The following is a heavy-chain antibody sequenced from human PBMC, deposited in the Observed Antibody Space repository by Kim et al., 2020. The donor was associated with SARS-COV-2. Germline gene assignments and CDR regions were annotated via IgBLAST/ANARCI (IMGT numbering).Heavy chain of an antibody. CDR2: ISAYNGNT. J-gene: IGHJ4*02. CDR3: ARERARYCSGGSCPFDY. D-gene: IGHD2-15*01. Sequence: ASVKVSCKASGYTFTSYGISWVRQAPGQGLEWMGWISAYNGNTNYAQKLQGRVTMTTDTSTSTAYMELRSLRSDDTAVYYCARERARYCSGGSCPFDYWGQGTLVTVSS. CDR1: GYTFTSYG. V-gene: IGHV1-18*04.